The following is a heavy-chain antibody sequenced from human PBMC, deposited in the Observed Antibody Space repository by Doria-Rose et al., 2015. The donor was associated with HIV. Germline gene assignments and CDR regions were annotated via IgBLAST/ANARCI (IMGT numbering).Heavy chain of an antibody. CDR3: ARIKSSRWYHKYYFDF. J-gene: IGHJ4*02. Sequence: QESGPVLVKPTETLTLTCTVSGVSLSSPGMGVSWIRQPPGKALEWLANTFTDDERSYKTSLKNRLTISRSTSKSQVVLTMTDMDPVDTATYYCARIKSSRWYHKYYFDFWGQGTLVIVSA. CDR2: TFTDDER. CDR1: GVSLSSPGMG. D-gene: IGHD6-13*01. V-gene: IGHV2-26*01.